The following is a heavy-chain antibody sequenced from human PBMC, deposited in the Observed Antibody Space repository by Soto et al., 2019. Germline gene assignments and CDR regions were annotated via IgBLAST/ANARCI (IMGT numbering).Heavy chain of an antibody. V-gene: IGHV5-51*01. CDR3: ARTTYYYDSSGYNFDY. J-gene: IGHJ4*02. CDR1: GYSFTSYW. D-gene: IGHD3-22*01. Sequence: PGESLKISCKGSGYSFTSYWIGWVRQMPGKGLEWMGIIYPGDSDTRYSPSFQGQVTISADKSISTAYLQWSSLKASDTAMYYCARTTYYYDSSGYNFDYWGQGTLVTVSS. CDR2: IYPGDSDT.